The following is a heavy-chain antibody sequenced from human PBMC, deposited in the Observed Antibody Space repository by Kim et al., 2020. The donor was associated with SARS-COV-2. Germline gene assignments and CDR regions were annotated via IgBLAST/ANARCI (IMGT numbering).Heavy chain of an antibody. CDR1: GFTFSNHN. D-gene: IGHD3-10*01. V-gene: IGHV3-21*01. Sequence: GGSLRLSCVASGFTFSNHNINWVRQAPGKGLEWVSAISASGAEIHYVESVKGRFTISRDNAEKSVHLEMNNLGGEDTAIYYCARVALFAVNQYGSGAYDYWGQGTLVTGSS. J-gene: IGHJ4*02. CDR2: ISASGAEI. CDR3: ARVALFAVNQYGSGAYDY.